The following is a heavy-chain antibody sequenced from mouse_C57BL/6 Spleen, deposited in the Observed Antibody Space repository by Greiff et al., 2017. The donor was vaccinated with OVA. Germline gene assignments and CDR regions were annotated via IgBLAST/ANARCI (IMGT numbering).Heavy chain of an antibody. V-gene: IGHV1-69*01. D-gene: IGHD2-3*01. CDR1: GYTFTSYW. CDR2: IDPSDSYT. J-gene: IGHJ3*01. Sequence: QVHVKQPGAELVMPGASVKLSCKASGYTFTSYWMHWVKQRPGQGLEWIGEIDPSDSYTNYNQKFKGKSTLTVDKSSSTAYMQLSSLTSEDSAVYYCARGVYDGFAYWGQGTLVTVSA. CDR3: ARGVYDGFAY.